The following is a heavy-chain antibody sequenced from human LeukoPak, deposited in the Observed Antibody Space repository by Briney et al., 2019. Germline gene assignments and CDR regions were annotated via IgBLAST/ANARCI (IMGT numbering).Heavy chain of an antibody. CDR1: GFSLSTTGVG. V-gene: IGHV2-5*02. Sequence: SGPTLVKPTQTLTLTCTFSGFSLSTTGVGVGWIRQPPGRALEWLAPIYWDDDKRYSPSLKSRLTITKDTSKNQVVLKMTNMDPVDTATYYCAHSGAAGNFDYWGQGTLVTVYS. CDR3: AHSGAAGNFDY. CDR2: IYWDDDK. D-gene: IGHD6-13*01. J-gene: IGHJ4*02.